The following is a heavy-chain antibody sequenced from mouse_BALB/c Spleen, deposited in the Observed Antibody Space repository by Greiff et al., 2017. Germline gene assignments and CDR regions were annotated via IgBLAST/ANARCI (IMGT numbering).Heavy chain of an antibody. Sequence: VQLQQSGAELARPGASVKLSCKASGYTFTDYYINWVKQRTGQGLEWIGEIYPGSGNTYYNEKFKGKATLTADKSSSTAYMQLSSLTSEDSAVYFCAIISTMITTKSYYFDYWGQGTTLTVSS. V-gene: IGHV1-77*01. CDR1: GYTFTDYY. CDR3: AIISTMITTKSYYFDY. J-gene: IGHJ2*01. D-gene: IGHD2-4*01. CDR2: IYPGSGNT.